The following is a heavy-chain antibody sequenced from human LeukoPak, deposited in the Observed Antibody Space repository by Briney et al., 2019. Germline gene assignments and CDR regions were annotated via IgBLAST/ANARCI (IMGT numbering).Heavy chain of an antibody. CDR3: ALGFHDVWEL. V-gene: IGHV4-4*02. J-gene: IGHJ1*01. CDR1: SGSIASTTW. D-gene: IGHD1-26*01. Sequence: IPSETLSLTCAVSSGSIASTTWWSWVRQPPGKGLEWIGEINHSGNTYYSPSLESRVTISVDTSDNQFSLTLTSVTAADTAVYYCALGFHDVWELWGQGTLVTVSS. CDR2: INHSGNT.